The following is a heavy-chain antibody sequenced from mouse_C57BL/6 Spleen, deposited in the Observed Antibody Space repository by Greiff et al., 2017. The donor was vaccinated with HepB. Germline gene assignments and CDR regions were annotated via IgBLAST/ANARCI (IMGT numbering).Heavy chain of an antibody. CDR2: IDPSDSYT. CDR3: ARQRNGNYFDY. CDR1: GYTFTSYW. D-gene: IGHD2-1*01. J-gene: IGHJ2*01. Sequence: QVQLQQPGAELVMPGASVKLSCKASGYTFTSYWMHWVKQRPGQGLEWIGEIDPSDSYTNYNQKFKGKSTLTVDKSSSTAYMQLSSLTSEDSAVYYCARQRNGNYFDYWGQGTTLTVSS. V-gene: IGHV1-69*01.